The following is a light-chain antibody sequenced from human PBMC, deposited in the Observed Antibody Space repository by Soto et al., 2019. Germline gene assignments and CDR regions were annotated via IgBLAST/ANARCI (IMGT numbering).Light chain of an antibody. CDR1: NSDVGAYEF. CDR2: EVS. J-gene: IGLJ1*01. CDR3: CSYSSSSTLV. Sequence: QSALTQPASVSGSVGQSITIACTGTNSDVGAYEFVSWYRHHPGKAPQLIIYEVSNRPSGVSNRFSGSKSGNTASLTISGLQAEDEAHYYCCSYSSSSTLVFGTGTKVTVL. V-gene: IGLV2-14*01.